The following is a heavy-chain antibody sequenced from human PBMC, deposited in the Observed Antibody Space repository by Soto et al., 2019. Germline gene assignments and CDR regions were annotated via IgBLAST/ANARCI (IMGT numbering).Heavy chain of an antibody. D-gene: IGHD6-13*01. CDR2: INAGNGNT. Sequence: QGQFVQSGAEEKKPGASVKVSCKASGYTFTSYAMHWVRQAPGQRFEWMGWINAGNGNTKYSQKLQGRVSITSDTSASTAYMELVSLRSEDTAVYYCARWAAGFDSWGQGTLVTVSS. V-gene: IGHV1-3*05. J-gene: IGHJ4*02. CDR3: ARWAAGFDS. CDR1: GYTFTSYA.